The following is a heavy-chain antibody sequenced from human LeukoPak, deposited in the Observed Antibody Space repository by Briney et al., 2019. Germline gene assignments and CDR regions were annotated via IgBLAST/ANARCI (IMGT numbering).Heavy chain of an antibody. D-gene: IGHD2-2*02. V-gene: IGHV3-74*01. CDR1: GFTFSSYW. J-gene: IGHJ4*02. Sequence: GGSLRLSCAASGFTFSSYWMHWVRQAPGKGLVWVSRINSDGSSTSYADSVKGRFTISRDNAKNTLYLQVNSLRAEDTAVYYCARGAGDCSSTSCYTGYFDYWGQGTLVTVSS. CDR3: ARGAGDCSSTSCYTGYFDY. CDR2: INSDGSST.